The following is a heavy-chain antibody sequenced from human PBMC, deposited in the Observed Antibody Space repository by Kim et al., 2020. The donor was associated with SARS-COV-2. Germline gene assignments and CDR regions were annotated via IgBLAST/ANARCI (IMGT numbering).Heavy chain of an antibody. CDR3: ARRYYYDSSGSVPEYGMDV. J-gene: IGHJ6*02. D-gene: IGHD3-22*01. V-gene: IGHV3-53*01. Sequence: GRFTISRDNSKNTLYLQMNSLRAEDTAVYYCARRYYYDSSGSVPEYGMDVWGQGTTVTVSS.